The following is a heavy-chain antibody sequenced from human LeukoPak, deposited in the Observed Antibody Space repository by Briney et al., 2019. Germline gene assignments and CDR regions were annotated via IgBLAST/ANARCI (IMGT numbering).Heavy chain of an antibody. CDR1: GFTFSSYG. J-gene: IGHJ5*02. V-gene: IGHV3-30*02. CDR2: IRYDGSNK. CDR3: AKVSGSSSWYLFDP. Sequence: GGSLRLSCAASGFTFSSYGMHWVRQAPGRGLEWVAFIRYDGSNKYYADSVKGRFTISRDNSKNTLYLQMNSLRAEDTAVYYCAKVSGSSSWYLFDPWDQGTLVTVSS. D-gene: IGHD6-13*01.